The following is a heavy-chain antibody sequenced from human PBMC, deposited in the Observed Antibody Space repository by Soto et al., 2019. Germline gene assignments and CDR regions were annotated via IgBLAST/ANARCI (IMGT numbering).Heavy chain of an antibody. J-gene: IGHJ3*02. CDR2: ISSSSSYT. D-gene: IGHD5-12*01. V-gene: IGHV3-11*06. CDR3: ARSRTVDDAFDI. CDR1: GFTFSDYY. Sequence: GGSLRLSCAASGFTFSDYYMSWIRQAPGKGMEWVSYISSSSSYTNYADSVKGRFTISRDNAKNSLYLQMNSLRAEDTAVYYCARSRTVDDAFDIGGQGTMVTVSS.